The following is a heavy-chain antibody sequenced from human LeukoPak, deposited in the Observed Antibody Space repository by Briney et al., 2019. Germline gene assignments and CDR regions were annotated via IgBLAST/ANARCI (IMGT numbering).Heavy chain of an antibody. J-gene: IGHJ1*01. V-gene: IGHV4-39*01. CDR1: GDSISRSDSY. CDR2: IYHSGRT. CDR3: ARRRYYDGSGYLE. D-gene: IGHD3-22*01. Sequence: PSETLSLTCSVSGDSISRSDSYWDWIRQPPGKGLEWIGTIYHSGRTYYSPSLNSRVTMSVDTSGNQFSLNLRSVTAADTAVYYCARRRYYDGSGYLEWGQGTLLSVSS.